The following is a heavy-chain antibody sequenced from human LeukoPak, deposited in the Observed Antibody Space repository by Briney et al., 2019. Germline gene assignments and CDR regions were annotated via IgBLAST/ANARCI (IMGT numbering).Heavy chain of an antibody. J-gene: IGHJ6*02. CDR1: GFTFNQYS. CDR2: IGNTSNDI. CDR3: VSPYIDWFVPAGV. Sequence: PGVSLRLSCVASGFTFNQYSMNWVRQAPGKGLEWVSSIGNTSNDIYYADSVKGRFTISRDNAKNSLYLQMNSLSAEDTAVYYYVSPYIDWFVPAGVWGQGTTVTVSS. V-gene: IGHV3-21*06. D-gene: IGHD3-9*01.